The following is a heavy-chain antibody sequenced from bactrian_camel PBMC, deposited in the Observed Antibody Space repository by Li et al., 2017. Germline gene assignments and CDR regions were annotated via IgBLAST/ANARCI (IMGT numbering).Heavy chain of an antibody. CDR2: IDIDGRTV. J-gene: IGHJ6*01. V-gene: IGHV3S6*01. CDR1: EFTFSSYW. CDR3: AGDHNVDFGY. Sequence: VQLVESGGGLVQPGGSLRLSCAASEFTFSSYWMYRVRQAPGKGLAWVSAIDIDGRTVFYSPSVAGRFTVSRDNAKNMVYLHMTSLKPEDTAMYYCAGDHNVDFGYWGQGTQVTVS.